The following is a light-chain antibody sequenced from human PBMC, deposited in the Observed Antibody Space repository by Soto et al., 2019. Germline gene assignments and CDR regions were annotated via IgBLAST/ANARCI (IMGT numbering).Light chain of an antibody. V-gene: IGKV3D-15*01. Sequence: EIVLTHSPCTLSLSPGERATLSCRASQSVSSRLAWYQLRPGQAPRLLISGASNRATGIPARFSGSGSGTEFTLTISSLQSEDFADYYCQQYQNWPLITFGQGTRLEI. CDR1: QSVSSR. J-gene: IGKJ5*01. CDR2: GAS. CDR3: QQYQNWPLIT.